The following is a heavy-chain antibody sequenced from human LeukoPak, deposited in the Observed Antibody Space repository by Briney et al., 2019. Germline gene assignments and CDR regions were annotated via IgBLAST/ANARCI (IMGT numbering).Heavy chain of an antibody. CDR2: INPNSGVT. V-gene: IGHV1-2*02. J-gene: IGHJ4*02. D-gene: IGHD3-22*01. Sequence: GASVKVSCKASGYTFTGYYIHWVRQAPGQGLEWMGWINPNSGVTNYAQKSQGRVTMARDTSINTAYMELSRLRSDDTAVYYCATSVITQAYWGQGTLVTVS. CDR1: GYTFTGYY. CDR3: ATSVITQAY.